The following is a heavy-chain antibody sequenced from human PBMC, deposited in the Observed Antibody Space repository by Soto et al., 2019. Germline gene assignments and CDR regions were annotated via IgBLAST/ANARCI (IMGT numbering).Heavy chain of an antibody. V-gene: IGHV4-4*02. J-gene: IGHJ5*02. CDR1: GGSISSSNW. CDR3: ARVRQGCSSTSCYFDP. Sequence: ETLSLTCSVSGGSISSSNWWNWVRQPPGKGLEWIGEIHHSGSTNYNPSLKSRVTISVDKSKNQFSLKLNSVTAADTAVYYCARVRQGCSSTSCYFDPWGQGTLVTVSS. CDR2: IHHSGST. D-gene: IGHD2-2*01.